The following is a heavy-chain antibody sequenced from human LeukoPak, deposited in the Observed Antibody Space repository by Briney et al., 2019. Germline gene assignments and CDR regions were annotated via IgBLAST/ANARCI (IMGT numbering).Heavy chain of an antibody. CDR1: GFTFDDYA. CDR3: AKAGIAVAGLGPRITPHYYYYYMDV. CDR2: ISWDGGST. J-gene: IGHJ6*03. Sequence: RTGGSLRLSCAASGFTFDDYAMHWVRQAPGKGLEWVSLISWDGGSTYYADSVKGRFTISRDNSKNSLYLQMNSLRAEDTALYYCAKAGIAVAGLGPRITPHYYYYYMDVWGKGTTVTVSS. D-gene: IGHD6-19*01. V-gene: IGHV3-43D*03.